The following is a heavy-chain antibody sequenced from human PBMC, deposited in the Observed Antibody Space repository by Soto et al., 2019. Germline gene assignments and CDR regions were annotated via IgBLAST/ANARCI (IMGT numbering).Heavy chain of an antibody. J-gene: IGHJ5*02. CDR3: PSSLRSRRFDP. V-gene: IGHV4-61*01. Sequence: SETMSLTCSVSGGSVSSGSYYWSWIRQPPGKGLEWIGYIYYSGSTNYNPSLKSRVTISVDTSKNQCSLKLSSVTAADTAVYHCPSSLRSRRFDPWGQGTLVTVYS. CDR1: GGSVSSGSYY. D-gene: IGHD3-3*01. CDR2: IYYSGST.